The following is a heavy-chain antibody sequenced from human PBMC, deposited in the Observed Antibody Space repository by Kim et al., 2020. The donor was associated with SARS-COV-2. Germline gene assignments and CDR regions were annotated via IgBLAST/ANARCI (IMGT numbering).Heavy chain of an antibody. D-gene: IGHD6-6*01. CDR2: VFPHDSHS. Sequence: GESLKISCKGSGYTFSDYCIGWVRQMPGKGLEWMGIVFPHDSHSRYSPSFQGQVTISVDKSISTAYLQWNSLKASDTAIYYCARQTDSSSIVDYWGQGTLVTVSS. CDR3: ARQTDSSSIVDY. J-gene: IGHJ4*02. CDR1: GYTFSDYC. V-gene: IGHV5-51*01.